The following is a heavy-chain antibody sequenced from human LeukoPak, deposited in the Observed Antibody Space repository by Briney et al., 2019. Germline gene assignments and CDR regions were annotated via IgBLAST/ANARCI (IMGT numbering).Heavy chain of an antibody. CDR1: GFTLRTYA. CDR2: VSDNGGDT. Sequence: GVSLRLSCTASGFTLRTYAMTWVRQAPGKGLEWVSDVSDNGGDTSYADSVKGRFSISRDNATNTVYLQMDSLRAEDTAQYYCARGTLAGYFLGYWGQGTLVTVSS. V-gene: IGHV3-23*01. CDR3: ARGTLAGYFLGY. J-gene: IGHJ4*02. D-gene: IGHD3-9*01.